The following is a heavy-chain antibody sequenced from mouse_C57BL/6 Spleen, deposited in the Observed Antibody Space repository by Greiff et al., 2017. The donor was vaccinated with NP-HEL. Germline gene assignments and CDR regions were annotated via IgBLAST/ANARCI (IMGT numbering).Heavy chain of an antibody. CDR2: IHPNSGST. D-gene: IGHD1-1*01. V-gene: IGHV1-64*01. Sequence: QVQLQQPGAELVKPGASVKLSCKASGYTFTSYWMHWVKQRPGQGLEWIGMIHPNSGSTNYNEKFKSKATLTVDKSSSTAYMQLSSLTSEDSAVYYCATTVVLYYLDYWGQGTTLTVSS. CDR1: GYTFTSYW. CDR3: ATTVVLYYLDY. J-gene: IGHJ2*01.